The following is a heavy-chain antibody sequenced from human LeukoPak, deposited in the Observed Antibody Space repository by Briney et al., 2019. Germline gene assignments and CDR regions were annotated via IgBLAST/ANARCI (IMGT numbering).Heavy chain of an antibody. J-gene: IGHJ4*02. CDR2: IYYSGST. Sequence: SETLSLTCTVSGGSISSYYWSWIRQPPGKGLEWIGYIYYSGSTNYNPSLKSRVTISVDTSKNQFSLKLSSVTAADTAVYYCARETYYNFRSGYRGFDYWGQGTLVTVSS. V-gene: IGHV4-59*01. CDR3: ARETYYNFRSGYRGFDY. CDR1: GGSISSYY. D-gene: IGHD3-3*01.